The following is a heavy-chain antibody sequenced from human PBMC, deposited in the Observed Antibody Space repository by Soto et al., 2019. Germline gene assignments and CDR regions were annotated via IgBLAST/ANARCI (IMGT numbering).Heavy chain of an antibody. Sequence: GASAKVSCKASGGTFSSYAISWVRQAPGQGLEWMGGIIPIFGTANYAQKFQGRVTITADESTSTAYMELSSLRSEDTAVYYCARSSGSSTSSDYYYYYGMDVWGQGTTVTVSS. J-gene: IGHJ6*02. CDR2: IIPIFGTA. D-gene: IGHD2-2*01. CDR1: GGTFSSYA. V-gene: IGHV1-69*13. CDR3: ARSSGSSTSSDYYYYYGMDV.